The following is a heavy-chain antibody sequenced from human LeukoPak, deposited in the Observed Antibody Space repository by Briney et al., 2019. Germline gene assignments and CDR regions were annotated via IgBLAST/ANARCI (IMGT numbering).Heavy chain of an antibody. D-gene: IGHD2-21*01. Sequence: PSETLSLTCTVSGGSISSGGYYWSWIRQPPGKGLEWIGYIYHSGSTYYNPSLKSRVTISVDRSKNQFSLKLSSVTAADTAVYYCAREVIARGFDYWGQGTLVTVSS. CDR3: AREVIARGFDY. CDR1: GGSISSGGYY. CDR2: IYHSGST. V-gene: IGHV4-30-2*01. J-gene: IGHJ4*02.